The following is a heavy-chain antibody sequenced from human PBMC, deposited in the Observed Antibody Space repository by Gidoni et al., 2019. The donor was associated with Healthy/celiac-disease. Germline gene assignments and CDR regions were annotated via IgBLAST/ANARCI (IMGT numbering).Heavy chain of an antibody. V-gene: IGHV4-59*01. D-gene: IGHD3-3*01. CDR1: GGSISSYY. Sequence: QVQLQESGPGLVKPSETLSLTCTVSGGSISSYYWSWIRQPPGKGLEWLGYIYYSGSTNYNPSLKSRVTISVDTSKNQFSLKLSSVTAADTAVYYCARGPPYYDFWSGYYENWFDPWGQGTLVTVSS. J-gene: IGHJ5*02. CDR3: ARGPPYYDFWSGYYENWFDP. CDR2: IYYSGST.